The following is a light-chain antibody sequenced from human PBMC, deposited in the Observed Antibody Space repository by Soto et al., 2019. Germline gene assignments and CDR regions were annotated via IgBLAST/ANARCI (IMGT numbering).Light chain of an antibody. CDR1: QEITRY. Sequence: DLQMTQSPSSLSASVGDRVTITCRASQEITRYVAWFQQKPGKAPKPLIYATSRLDSGVPSRFSGSGSWTDFSLTISGLHPEDFATYYCQQYNSFPRPFGQGTKLEMK. CDR3: QQYNSFPRP. CDR2: ATS. V-gene: IGKV1-16*01. J-gene: IGKJ2*01.